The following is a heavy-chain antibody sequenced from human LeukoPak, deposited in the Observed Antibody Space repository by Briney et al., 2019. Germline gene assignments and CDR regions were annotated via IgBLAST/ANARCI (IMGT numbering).Heavy chain of an antibody. CDR2: IYFSGST. J-gene: IGHJ4*02. Sequence: PGTLSLTCADPGGSISSSNGWSWIRQPPGKGLEWIGHIYFSGSTNYNPSLESPVTISVDTSKNQFSLTLSSVTAPDTAVYYCARHKSSGSYPLDYWGQGILVTV. CDR1: GGSISSSNG. CDR3: ARHKSSGSYPLDY. D-gene: IGHD3-22*01. V-gene: IGHV4-4*03.